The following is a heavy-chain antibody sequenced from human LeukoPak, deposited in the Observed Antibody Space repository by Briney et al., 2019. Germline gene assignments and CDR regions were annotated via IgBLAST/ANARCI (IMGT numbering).Heavy chain of an antibody. CDR1: GYTFTSYD. D-gene: IGHD3-22*01. V-gene: IGHV1-8*01. Sequence: ASVKVSCKASGYTFTSYDINWVRQATGQGLEWMGWMNPNSGNTGYAQKFQGRVTMTRNTSISTAYMELSSLRSEDTAVYYCARGLYYDSSGYYYDAFYIWGQVTMVTASS. J-gene: IGHJ3*02. CDR2: MNPNSGNT. CDR3: ARGLYYDSSGYYYDAFYI.